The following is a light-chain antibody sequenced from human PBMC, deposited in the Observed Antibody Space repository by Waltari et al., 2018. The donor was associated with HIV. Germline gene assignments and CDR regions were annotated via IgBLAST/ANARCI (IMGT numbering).Light chain of an antibody. V-gene: IGLV2-14*03. J-gene: IGLJ1*01. CDR2: DVS. CDR1: SSDVGGSNY. Sequence: QSALTQPASVSGSPGQSITISSTGTSSDVGGSNYVSWYQQHPGKAPKLMIYDVSNRPSGVSNRFSGSKSGNTASLTISGLQAEDEADYYCSSYTSSSPYAFGTGTKVTVL. CDR3: SSYTSSSPYA.